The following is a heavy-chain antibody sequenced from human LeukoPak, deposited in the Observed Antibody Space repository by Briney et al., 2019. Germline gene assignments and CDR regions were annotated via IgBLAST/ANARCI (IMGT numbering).Heavy chain of an antibody. D-gene: IGHD3-10*02. Sequence: PGGSLRLSCAASGFTFSSYGMHWVRQAPGKGLVWVAFIRYDGSDKYYGDSVKGQFTISRDNSKNTLYLQMNSLRAEDTAVYYCAELGITMIGGVWGKGTTVTISS. CDR2: IRYDGSDK. J-gene: IGHJ6*04. V-gene: IGHV3-30*02. CDR3: AELGITMIGGV. CDR1: GFTFSSYG.